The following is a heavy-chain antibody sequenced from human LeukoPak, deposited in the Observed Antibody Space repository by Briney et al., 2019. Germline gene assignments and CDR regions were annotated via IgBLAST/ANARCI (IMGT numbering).Heavy chain of an antibody. Sequence: GGSLRLSCAASGFTFSSYWMHWVRQAPGKGLVWVSRINSDGSSTSYADSVKGRFTISRDNAKNTLYLQMNSLRAEDTAVYYCAREWAYGDYFDYWGQGTLVTVFS. CDR1: GFTFSSYW. V-gene: IGHV3-74*01. CDR3: AREWAYGDYFDY. J-gene: IGHJ4*02. CDR2: INSDGSST. D-gene: IGHD4-17*01.